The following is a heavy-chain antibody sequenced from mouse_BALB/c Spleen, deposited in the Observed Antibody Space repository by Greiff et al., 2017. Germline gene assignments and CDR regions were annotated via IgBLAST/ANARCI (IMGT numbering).Heavy chain of an antibody. J-gene: IGHJ4*01. D-gene: IGHD2-4*01. CDR2: ISSGSSTI. CDR1: GFTFSSFG. CDR3: ARSQIYYDYEGAMDY. V-gene: IGHV5-17*02. Sequence: EVHLVESGGGLVQPGGSRKLSCAASGFTFSSFGMHWVRQAPEKGLEWVAYISSGSSTIYYADTVKGRFTISRDNPKNTLFLQMTSLRSEDTAMYYCARSQIYYDYEGAMDYWGQGTSVTVSS.